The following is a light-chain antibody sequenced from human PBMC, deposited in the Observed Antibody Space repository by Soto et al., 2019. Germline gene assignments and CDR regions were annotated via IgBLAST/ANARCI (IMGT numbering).Light chain of an antibody. V-gene: IGKV3-20*01. CDR2: DTS. Sequence: EVVMTQSPATLSVSPGEGVTLSCRASQSVSSSYLAWYQQKPGQAPRLLIYDTSTRATGVPARFSGSRSGPEFTLTINSLQSEDFAVYHCQQYGGSPRTFGQGTKVDIK. CDR1: QSVSSSY. J-gene: IGKJ1*01. CDR3: QQYGGSPRT.